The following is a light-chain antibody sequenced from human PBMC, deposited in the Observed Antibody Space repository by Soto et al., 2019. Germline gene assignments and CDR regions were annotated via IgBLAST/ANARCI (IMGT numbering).Light chain of an antibody. CDR3: AAWDDSLNGWV. V-gene: IGLV1-44*01. J-gene: IGLJ3*02. CDR2: SND. CDR1: SSNIGSDT. Sequence: QSVLTQPPSASGTPGQRVTISCSGSSSNIGSDTVNWYRQLPGTAPKLIIYSNDQRPSGVPDRFSGSKSGTSASLAISGLQSEDEADYYCAAWDDSLNGWVFGGGTKLTVL.